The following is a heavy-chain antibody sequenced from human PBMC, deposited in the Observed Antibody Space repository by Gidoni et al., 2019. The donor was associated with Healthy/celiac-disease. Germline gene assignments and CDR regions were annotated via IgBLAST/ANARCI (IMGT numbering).Heavy chain of an antibody. CDR3: ARDRGGTVVVTNWYFDL. J-gene: IGHJ2*01. D-gene: IGHD3-22*01. V-gene: IGHV3-48*02. CDR1: GFTFTSDS. Sequence: EVQLVESGGGLVQPGGSLRLSWAASGFTFTSDSMNWVRQAPGKGLEWVSYISTSSSTIYYTDSVKGRFTVSRDNAKNSLYLQMNSLRDEDTAVYYCARDRGGTVVVTNWYFDLWGRGTLVTVSS. CDR2: ISTSSSTI.